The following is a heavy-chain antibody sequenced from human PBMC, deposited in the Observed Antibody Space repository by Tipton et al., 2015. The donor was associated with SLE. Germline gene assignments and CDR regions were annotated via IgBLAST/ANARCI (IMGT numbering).Heavy chain of an antibody. D-gene: IGHD6-6*01. CDR1: GGSISSYY. J-gene: IGHJ3*02. CDR3: ARDLPYSSSSSGAFDI. V-gene: IGHV4-59*01. CDR2: IYYSGST. Sequence: TLSLTCTASGGSISSYYWSWIRQPPGKELEWIGYIYYSGSTNYNPSLKSRVTISVDTSKNQFSLKLSSVTAADTAVYYCARDLPYSSSSSGAFDIWGQGTMVTVSS.